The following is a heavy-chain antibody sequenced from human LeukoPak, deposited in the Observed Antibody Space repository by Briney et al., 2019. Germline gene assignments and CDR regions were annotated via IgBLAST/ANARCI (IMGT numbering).Heavy chain of an antibody. CDR2: ISTTNNYI. CDR3: VKDLAYCGDDCYPHPAFHF. CDR1: GFTLKTYR. D-gene: IGHD2-21*02. Sequence: PGGSLRLSCATSGFTLKTYRMAWVRQAPGRGLEWVASISTTNNYIYYADSVEGRFTISRDNAENSLYLYMDSMRAEDTAVYYCVKDLAYCGDDCYPHPAFHFWGQGTLVTVSS. J-gene: IGHJ1*01. V-gene: IGHV3-21*06.